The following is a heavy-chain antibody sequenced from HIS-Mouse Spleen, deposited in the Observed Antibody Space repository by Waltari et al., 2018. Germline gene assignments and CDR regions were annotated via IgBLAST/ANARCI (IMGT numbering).Heavy chain of an antibody. CDR3: AREIPYSSSWYDWYFDL. J-gene: IGHJ2*01. D-gene: IGHD6-13*01. CDR2: MDYSGRP. Sequence: QLQLQESGPGLVKPSETLSLTCTVSGGSISSSSYYWGWIRQPPGKGLGWFGIMDYSGRPDYNPSLKSRVTISVDTSKNQFSLKLSSVTAADTAVYYCAREIPYSSSWYDWYFDLWGRGTLVTVSS. CDR1: GGSISSSSYY. V-gene: IGHV4-39*07.